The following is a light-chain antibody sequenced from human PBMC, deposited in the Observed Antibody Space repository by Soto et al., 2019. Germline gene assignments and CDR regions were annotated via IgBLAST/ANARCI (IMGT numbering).Light chain of an antibody. V-gene: IGKV3-15*01. CDR3: QQYNNWPLT. Sequence: EIVMTRSPATLSVSPGERATLSCRASQSVSSNLAWYQQKPGQVPTLLIYVASTRATGVPARFSGSGSGTEFTLTISSLQSEDFAVYYCQQYNNWPLTFGGGTKVEIK. J-gene: IGKJ4*01. CDR1: QSVSSN. CDR2: VAS.